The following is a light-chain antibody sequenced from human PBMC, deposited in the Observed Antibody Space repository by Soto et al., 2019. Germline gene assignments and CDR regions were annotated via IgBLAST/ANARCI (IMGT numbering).Light chain of an antibody. V-gene: IGLV3-1*01. J-gene: IGLJ1*01. CDR1: KLGDKY. Sequence: SYELTQPPSVSVSPGQTVSITCSGDKLGDKYACWYQQKPGQSPVLVIYQDSKRPSGIPERFSGSNSGNTATLTISGTQAMDEADYYCQAWDSSIYVFGTGTKLTVL. CDR3: QAWDSSIYV. CDR2: QDS.